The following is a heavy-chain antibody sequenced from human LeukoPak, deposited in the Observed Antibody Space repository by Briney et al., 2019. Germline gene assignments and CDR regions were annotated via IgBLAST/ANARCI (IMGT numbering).Heavy chain of an antibody. CDR2: VYTSRST. CDR1: GGSISGYY. CDR3: ARLITGTTTAFDI. Sequence: SETLSLTCSVSGGSISGYYWTWIRQPAGQGLEWIGRVYTSRSTHYNPSLKTRLTMSVDTSKNQFSLKLSSVTAADTAVYYCARLITGTTTAFDIWGQGTMVTVSS. V-gene: IGHV4-4*07. J-gene: IGHJ3*02. D-gene: IGHD1-7*01.